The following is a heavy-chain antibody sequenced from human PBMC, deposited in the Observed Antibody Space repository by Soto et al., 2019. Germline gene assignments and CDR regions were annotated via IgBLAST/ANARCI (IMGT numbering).Heavy chain of an antibody. Sequence: QVQLVQSGAEVKKPGSSVKVSCKASGGTFSSYAINWVRQAPGHGLEWMGGIIPIFGTANYAQKFQGRVTITADESTSTAYMELRSLRSEDTAVYYCARGGSYCSGGSCYSGLGYWGQGTLVNVSS. CDR2: IIPIFGTA. J-gene: IGHJ4*02. D-gene: IGHD2-15*01. V-gene: IGHV1-69*01. CDR1: GGTFSSYA. CDR3: ARGGSYCSGGSCYSGLGY.